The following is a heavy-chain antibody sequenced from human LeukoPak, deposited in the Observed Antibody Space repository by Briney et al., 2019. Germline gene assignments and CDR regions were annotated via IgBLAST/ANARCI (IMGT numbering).Heavy chain of an antibody. CDR2: ISSNGGST. CDR1: GFTFSIYA. CDR3: VNARGDKGVRFDY. V-gene: IGHV3-64D*09. Sequence: QSGGSLRLSCSASGFTFSIYAMHWVRQAPGKGLQYVSGISSNGGSTFYADSVKGRFTISRDNSKNTLYLQMSSLRPEDTAVYYCVNARGDKGVRFDYWGQGTLVTVSS. J-gene: IGHJ4*02. D-gene: IGHD3-10*01.